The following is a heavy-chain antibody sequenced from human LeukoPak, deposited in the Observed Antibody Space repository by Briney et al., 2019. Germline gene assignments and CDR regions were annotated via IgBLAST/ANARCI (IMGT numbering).Heavy chain of an antibody. CDR2: IYYSGST. V-gene: IGHV4-61*01. CDR1: GYSISSDYY. D-gene: IGHD2-2*01. J-gene: IGHJ6*02. CDR3: ARVLGYCSSTSCYNYYYYGMDV. Sequence: SETLSLTCAVSGYSISSDYYWGWIRQPPGKGLEWIGYIYYSGSTNYNPSLKSRVTISVDTSKNQFSLKLSSVTAADTAVYYCARVLGYCSSTSCYNYYYYGMDVWGQGTTVTVSS.